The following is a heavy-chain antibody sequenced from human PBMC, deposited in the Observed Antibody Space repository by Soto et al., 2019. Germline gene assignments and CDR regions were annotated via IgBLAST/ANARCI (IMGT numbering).Heavy chain of an antibody. Sequence: QVQLQESGPGLMKPSGTLSLTCAVSCGSITTNWWSWVRQPPGKGLEWIAEIFHTGSANYNPSRMGRLTISMDKSRNHLSLNLHSVTAADTAVYYCARHIAVSGTRGFEHWGQGNLVTVSS. J-gene: IGHJ4*02. CDR2: IFHTGSA. CDR3: ARHIAVSGTRGFEH. D-gene: IGHD2-21*01. V-gene: IGHV4-4*02. CDR1: CGSITTNW.